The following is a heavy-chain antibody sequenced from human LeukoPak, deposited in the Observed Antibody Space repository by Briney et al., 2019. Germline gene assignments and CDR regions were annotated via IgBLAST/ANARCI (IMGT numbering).Heavy chain of an antibody. CDR3: ARKNDLFNAAFDI. J-gene: IGHJ3*02. CDR1: GFTVSSNY. V-gene: IGHV3-53*01. Sequence: QAWGSLRLSCAASGFTVSSNYMSWVRPAPGEGLEWVSITYSNVNTNYADSVKGRFTISRDNSKNTLSLQMNSLRAEDTAVYYCARKNDLFNAAFDIWGQGTVVTVSS. CDR2: TYSNVNT. D-gene: IGHD2/OR15-2a*01.